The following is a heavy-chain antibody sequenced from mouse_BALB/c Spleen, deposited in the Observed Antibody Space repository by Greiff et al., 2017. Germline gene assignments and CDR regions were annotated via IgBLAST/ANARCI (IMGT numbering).Heavy chain of an antibody. D-gene: IGHD2-10*01. J-gene: IGHJ2*01. Sequence: VKLVESGAELVRPGSSVKISCKASGYAFSSYWMNWVKQRPGQGLEWIGQIYPGDGDTNYNGKFKGKATLTADKSSSTAYMQLSSLTSEDSAVYFCARDLLFDYWGQGTTLTVSS. CDR1: GYAFSSYW. V-gene: IGHV1-80*01. CDR2: IYPGDGDT. CDR3: ARDLLFDY.